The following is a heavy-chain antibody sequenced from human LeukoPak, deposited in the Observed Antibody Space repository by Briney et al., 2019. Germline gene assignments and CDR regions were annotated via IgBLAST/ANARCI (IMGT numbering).Heavy chain of an antibody. V-gene: IGHV1-2*02. CDR2: INPETGGT. J-gene: IGHJ4*02. CDR1: GYSFTDYY. CDR3: ASGLNSRGSSC. D-gene: IGHD6-13*01. Sequence: ASVKVSCKASGYSFTDYYMHWVRQAPGQGLEWMGSINPETGGTNYARKFQGRVTMTTDTTISTAYMQLSRLRSDDTAVYYCASGLNSRGSSCWGQGTRVTVSS.